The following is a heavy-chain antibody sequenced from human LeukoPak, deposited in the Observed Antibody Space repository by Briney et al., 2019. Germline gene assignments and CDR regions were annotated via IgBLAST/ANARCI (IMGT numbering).Heavy chain of an antibody. Sequence: SETLSLTCSVSGYSIGSGYDWAWIRQPPGKGLEWIGSINYSGRPYYNPSLKSRVTIAVDTSKNQFSLKLSSVTAADTAVYYCARGSPTYYDFWSGYSGGDAFDIWGQGTMVTVSS. CDR2: INYSGRP. V-gene: IGHV4-38-2*02. D-gene: IGHD3-3*01. CDR1: GYSIGSGYD. CDR3: ARGSPTYYDFWSGYSGGDAFDI. J-gene: IGHJ3*02.